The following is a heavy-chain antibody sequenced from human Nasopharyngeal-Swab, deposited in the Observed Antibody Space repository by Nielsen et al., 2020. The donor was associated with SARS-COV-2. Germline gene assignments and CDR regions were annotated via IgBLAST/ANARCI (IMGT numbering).Heavy chain of an antibody. Sequence: GGSLRLSCAASGFTVSSNYMSWVRQAPGKGLEWVSVIYSGGSTYYADSVKGRFTISRNNSKNTLYLQMNSLRAEDTAVYYCARDYGDFYFDYWGQGTLVTVSS. CDR2: IYSGGST. V-gene: IGHV3-53*01. D-gene: IGHD4-17*01. J-gene: IGHJ4*02. CDR1: GFTVSSNY. CDR3: ARDYGDFYFDY.